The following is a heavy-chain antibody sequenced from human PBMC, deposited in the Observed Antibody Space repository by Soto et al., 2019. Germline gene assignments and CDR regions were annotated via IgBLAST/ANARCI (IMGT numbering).Heavy chain of an antibody. Sequence: PSQTLSLTCAISGDSVSSNSAAWNWIRQSPSRGLEWLGRTYYRSKWYNDYAVSVKSRITINPDTSKNQFSLQLNSVTPEDTAVYYCARDGRYCDFWSGDTLYHLAYWGQGTLVTVSS. V-gene: IGHV6-1*01. CDR1: GDSVSSNSAA. J-gene: IGHJ4*02. CDR3: ARDGRYCDFWSGDTLYHLAY. CDR2: TYYRSKWYN. D-gene: IGHD3-3*01.